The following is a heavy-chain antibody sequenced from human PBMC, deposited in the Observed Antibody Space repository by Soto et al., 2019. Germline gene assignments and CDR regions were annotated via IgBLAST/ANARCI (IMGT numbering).Heavy chain of an antibody. J-gene: IGHJ6*03. CDR1: GGSISSSSYY. Sequence: SETLSLTCTVSGGSISSSSYYWGWIRQPPGKGLEWIGSIYYSGSTYYNPSLKSRVTISVDTSKNQFSLKLSSVTAADTAVYYCARQLRFMGYYYYYMDVWGKGTTVTVSS. V-gene: IGHV4-39*01. CDR3: ARQLRFMGYYYYYMDV. CDR2: IYYSGST. D-gene: IGHD3-3*01.